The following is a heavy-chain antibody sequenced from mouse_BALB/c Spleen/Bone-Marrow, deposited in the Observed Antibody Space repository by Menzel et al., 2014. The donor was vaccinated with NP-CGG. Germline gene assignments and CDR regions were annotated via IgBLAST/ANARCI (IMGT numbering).Heavy chain of an antibody. V-gene: IGHV2-6-7*01. CDR3: AREKYGNYYAMGY. CDR1: GFSLTDYG. D-gene: IGHD2-10*02. J-gene: IGHJ4*01. Sequence: VKLVESGPGLVAPSQSLSITCTVSGFSLTDYGINWVRQPPGKGLEWLGMIWGDGTTDYNSALRSRRSINKDNSRSQVFLKMNSLQTDDSARYYCAREKYGNYYAMGYWGQGTSVTVSS. CDR2: IWGDGTT.